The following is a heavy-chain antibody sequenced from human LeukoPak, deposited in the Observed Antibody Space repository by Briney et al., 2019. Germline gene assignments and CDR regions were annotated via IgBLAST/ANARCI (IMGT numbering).Heavy chain of an antibody. Sequence: PGGSLRLSCAASGFTFSSYSMNWVRQAPGKGLEWVSSISSSSSYIYYADSVKGRFTISRDNAKNSLYLQMNSLRAEDTAVYYCARDGGQQLDYYGMDVWGQGTTVTVSS. CDR2: ISSSSSYI. D-gene: IGHD6-13*01. CDR3: ARDGGQQLDYYGMDV. V-gene: IGHV3-21*04. CDR1: GFTFSSYS. J-gene: IGHJ6*02.